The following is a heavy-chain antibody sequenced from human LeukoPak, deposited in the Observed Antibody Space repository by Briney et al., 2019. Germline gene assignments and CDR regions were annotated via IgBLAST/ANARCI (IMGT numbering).Heavy chain of an antibody. V-gene: IGHV4-34*01. D-gene: IGHD3-9*01. CDR2: IHYTGAT. CDR1: GGPITGYY. CDR3: ARGNILTGYCFDF. J-gene: IGHJ4*02. Sequence: SETLSLTCAVYGGPITGYYWSWIRQTPGRGLEWVGEIHYTGATSYNPSLKSRATISTDTSKNQFSLRLSSVTAADTAVYYCARGNILTGYCFDFWGQGALVTVSS.